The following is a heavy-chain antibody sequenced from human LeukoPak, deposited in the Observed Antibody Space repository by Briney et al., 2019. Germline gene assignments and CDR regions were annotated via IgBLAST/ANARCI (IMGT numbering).Heavy chain of an antibody. J-gene: IGHJ3*02. CDR1: GFTFSSYE. CDR3: ARWSGSFFSDDYGDSRGAFDI. V-gene: IGHV3-7*01. Sequence: PGGSLRLSCAASGFTFSSYEMNWVRQAPGKGLEWVANIKQDGSEKYYVDSVKGRFTISRDNAKNSLYLQMNSLRAEDTAVYYCARWSGSFFSDDYGDSRGAFDIWGQGTMVTVSS. D-gene: IGHD4-17*01. CDR2: IKQDGSEK.